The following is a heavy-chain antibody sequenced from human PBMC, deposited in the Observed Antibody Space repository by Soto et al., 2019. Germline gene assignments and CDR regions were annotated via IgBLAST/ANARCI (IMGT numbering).Heavy chain of an antibody. J-gene: IGHJ6*02. CDR1: GFTFTSSA. CDR3: AARTDSLRSYYSGLDV. V-gene: IGHV1-58*01. CDR2: IVVGSGNT. Sequence: SVKVSCKASGFTFTSSAVQWVRQARGQRLEWIGWIVVGSGNTNYAQKFQERVTITRDMSTSTAHMELSSLRSEDTAVYYCAARTDSLRSYYSGLDVWGQGTTVTVSS.